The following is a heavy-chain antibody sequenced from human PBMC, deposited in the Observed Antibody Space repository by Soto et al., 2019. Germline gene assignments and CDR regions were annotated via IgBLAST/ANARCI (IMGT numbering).Heavy chain of an antibody. D-gene: IGHD3-3*01. CDR1: GFSFKDYA. V-gene: IGHV3-23*01. CDR2: MNGSGGSV. CDR3: AKDDDFSGRGSLDF. Sequence: EVQLLESGGGVVQPGGSLRLSCAGSGFSFKDYAMSWVRQVPGKGPECVSGMNGSGGSVYYVESVKGRFTISRDNSKSTLYLQMGNLRVEDTAVYYCAKDDDFSGRGSLDFWGQGTLVTVSS. J-gene: IGHJ4*02.